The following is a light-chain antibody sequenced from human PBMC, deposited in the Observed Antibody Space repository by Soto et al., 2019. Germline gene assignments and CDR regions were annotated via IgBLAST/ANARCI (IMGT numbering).Light chain of an antibody. CDR3: QQYNNWPPWT. CDR1: QSVNNK. V-gene: IGKV3-15*01. J-gene: IGKJ1*01. Sequence: EIVMTQSPATLSVSPGERATLSCRASQSVNNKVAWYQQKPGQAPRLLIYDASTRATGIQARFSGSGSGTEFTLTISSLQSEDLAVYYCQQYNNWPPWTFGQGPKVDIK. CDR2: DAS.